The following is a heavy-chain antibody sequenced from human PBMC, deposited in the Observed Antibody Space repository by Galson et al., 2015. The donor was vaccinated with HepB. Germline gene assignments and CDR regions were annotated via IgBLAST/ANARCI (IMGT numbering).Heavy chain of an antibody. CDR1: GPTFRSSG. J-gene: IGHJ5*02. Sequence: SLRLSCAASGPTFRSSGFHWVRQAPGKSLEWLAFMSYDGSHKYFLNCVKGRFTISRDNSKNTIYLQMHSLRPEDTAVYYCAKDQWCSIGLSRLDPWGQGTLVTVSS. D-gene: IGHD6-19*01. CDR2: MSYDGSHK. CDR3: AKDQWCSIGLSRLDP. V-gene: IGHV3-30*18.